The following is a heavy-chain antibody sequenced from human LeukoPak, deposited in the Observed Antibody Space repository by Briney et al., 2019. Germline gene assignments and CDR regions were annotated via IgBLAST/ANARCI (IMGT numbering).Heavy chain of an antibody. J-gene: IGHJ4*02. D-gene: IGHD6-19*01. CDR1: GFTFSSYS. CDR2: ISSSSSYI. V-gene: IGHV3-21*01. CDR3: ARALYNTGWHPDYFDS. Sequence: GGSLRLSCAASGFTFSSYSMNWVRQAPGKGLEWVSSISSSSSYIYYADSVKGRFTISRDNAKNSLYLQMNSLRAEDTAVYYCARALYNTGWHPDYFDSWGQGTLVTVSS.